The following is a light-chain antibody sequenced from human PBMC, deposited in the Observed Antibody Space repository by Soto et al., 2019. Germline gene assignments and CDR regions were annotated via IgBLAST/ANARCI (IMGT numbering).Light chain of an antibody. CDR1: TSDVGGYNL. Sequence: QSALTQPASVSGSPGQSITISCSGTTSDVGGYNLVSWYQQHTAKATKLLIYEGTQRPSGVSSRFSGSKSGNTASLTISGLQAEDEADYYCCSYASSSSYVFGTGTKV. CDR3: CSYASSSSYV. J-gene: IGLJ1*01. V-gene: IGLV2-23*01. CDR2: EGT.